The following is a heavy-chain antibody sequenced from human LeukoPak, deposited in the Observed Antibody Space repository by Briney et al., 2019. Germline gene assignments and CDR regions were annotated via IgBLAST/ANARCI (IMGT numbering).Heavy chain of an antibody. D-gene: IGHD6-13*01. CDR2: INYSGST. V-gene: IGHV4-59*01. Sequence: SETLSLTCTVSGGSISTYYWSWIRQAPGEGLEWIGYINYSGSTDYNPSLKSRVTISVDTSKNQLSLKMRSVTAADTAVYYCAREYSSFEYWGQGTLVTVSS. J-gene: IGHJ4*02. CDR3: AREYSSFEY. CDR1: GGSISTYY.